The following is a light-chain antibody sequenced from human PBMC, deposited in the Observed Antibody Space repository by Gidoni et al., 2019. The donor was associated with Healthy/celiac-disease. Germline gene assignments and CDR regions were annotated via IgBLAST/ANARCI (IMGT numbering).Light chain of an antibody. CDR2: VAS. CDR1: QSILYSSNNENY. V-gene: IGKV4-1*01. Sequence: DIVMTQSPDSLAVSLGESATITCKSSQSILYSSNNENYLAWYQQKPGQPPKLLIYVASTRESGVPDRFSGSGSGTDFTLTISSLQAEDVAVYYCQQYYRTPVTFGGGTKVEIK. J-gene: IGKJ4*01. CDR3: QQYYRTPVT.